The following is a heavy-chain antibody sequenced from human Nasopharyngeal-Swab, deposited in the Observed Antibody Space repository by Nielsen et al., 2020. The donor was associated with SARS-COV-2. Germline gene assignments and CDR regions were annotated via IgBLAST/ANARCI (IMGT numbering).Heavy chain of an antibody. V-gene: IGHV3-48*01. CDR2: ISSSSSTI. J-gene: IGHJ6*02. CDR1: GFTFSSYS. CDR3: ATELVVAAGGSYYYYGMDV. D-gene: IGHD2-15*01. Sequence: GESLKISCAASGFTFSSYSMNWVRQAPGKGLEWVSYISSSSSTIYYADSVKGRFTISRDNSKNTLYLQMNSLRAEDTAVYYCATELVVAAGGSYYYYGMDVWGQGTTVTVSS.